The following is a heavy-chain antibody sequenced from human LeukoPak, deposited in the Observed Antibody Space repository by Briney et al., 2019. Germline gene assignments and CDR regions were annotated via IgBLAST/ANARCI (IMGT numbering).Heavy chain of an antibody. CDR1: GFPFSSYA. CDR3: AKDLFTGTTGWFDP. V-gene: IGHV3-23*01. J-gene: IGHJ5*02. D-gene: IGHD1-7*01. CDR2: IRDSGDRK. Sequence: GGSLRLSCVASGFPFSSYAMSWVRQAPGKGREWVSCIRDSGDRKYYADSVKGQFTISRDNYKNSLYLQMNSLRAEDTAVYYCAKDLFTGTTGWFDPWSHGTLVTVSS.